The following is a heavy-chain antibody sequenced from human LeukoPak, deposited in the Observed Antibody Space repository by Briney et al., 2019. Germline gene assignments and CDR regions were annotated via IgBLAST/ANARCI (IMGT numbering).Heavy chain of an antibody. D-gene: IGHD2/OR15-2a*01. J-gene: IGHJ4*02. Sequence: GGSLRLSCAASGFTFSTFTMHWVRQAPGKGLEYVSGITDNGGTRNYANNVKGRFTISRDNSKNTLYLQMGSLRPDDMAVYYCAIQLRVYFYWGQGTLVTVSS. CDR2: ITDNGGTR. CDR1: GFTFSTFT. CDR3: AIQLRVYFY. V-gene: IGHV3-64*01.